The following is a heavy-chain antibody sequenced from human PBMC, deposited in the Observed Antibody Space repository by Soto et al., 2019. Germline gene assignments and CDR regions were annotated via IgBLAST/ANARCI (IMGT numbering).Heavy chain of an antibody. CDR1: GISVNNNY. CDR2: LYSNGGT. J-gene: IGHJ4*02. V-gene: IGHV3-53*01. CDR3: ARGYCSGGSCYVFDF. Sequence: PGGSLRLSCAASGISVNNNYMIWVRQAPGKGLEWVSVLYSNGGTHYADSLKGRFTISRDTSRNTVFLNMSSLRPEDTAVYYCARGYCSGGSCYVFDFWGQGTKVTVSS. D-gene: IGHD2-15*01.